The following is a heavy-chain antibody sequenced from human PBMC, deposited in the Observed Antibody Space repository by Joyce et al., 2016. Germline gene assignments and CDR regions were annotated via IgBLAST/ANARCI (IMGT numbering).Heavy chain of an antibody. CDR3: ARDYCSGGTCYDYYYYYMDV. D-gene: IGHD2-15*01. CDR2: INPDSGGT. V-gene: IGHV1-2*06. Sequence: QVQLVQSGAEVKKPGASVKVSCKASGYSFTGYYMHWVRQAPGQGLEWMWRINPDSGGTNDAQKFQGRVTMTRDTSISTAYMELSSLRSDDTAVYYCARDYCSGGTCYDYYYYYMDVWGKGTTVTVSS. CDR1: GYSFTGYY. J-gene: IGHJ6*03.